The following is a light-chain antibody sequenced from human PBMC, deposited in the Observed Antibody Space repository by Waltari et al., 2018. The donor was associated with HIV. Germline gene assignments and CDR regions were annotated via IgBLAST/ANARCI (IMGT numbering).Light chain of an antibody. V-gene: IGKV3-20*01. Sequence: EVVLTQSPGTLSLSPGEGATLSCRASQSVTSSYLAWYQQKPGQAPRLVIYGASNRATGIPDRFSGSWSGTDFTLTISRLEPEDFAVYYCQLYGSSPPRYTFGQGTKLEIK. CDR1: QSVTSSY. J-gene: IGKJ2*01. CDR2: GAS. CDR3: QLYGSSPPRYT.